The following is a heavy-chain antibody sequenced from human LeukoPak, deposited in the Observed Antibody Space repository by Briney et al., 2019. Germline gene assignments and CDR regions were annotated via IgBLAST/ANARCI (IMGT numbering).Heavy chain of an antibody. D-gene: IGHD5-18*01. J-gene: IGHJ3*02. CDR2: LSGTGGST. CDR1: GFTFSNYA. CDR3: AREEWIQLWSTGAFDI. V-gene: IGHV3-23*01. Sequence: GGSLRLSCAASGFTFSNYAMSWVRQAPGKGLEWVSTLSGTGGSTYYADSVKGRFTISRDNSKNTLYLQMNSLRAEDTAVYYCAREEWIQLWSTGAFDIWGQGTMVTVSS.